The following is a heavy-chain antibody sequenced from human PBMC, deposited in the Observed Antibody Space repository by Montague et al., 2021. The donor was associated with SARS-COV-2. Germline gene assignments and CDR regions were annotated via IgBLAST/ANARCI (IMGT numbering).Heavy chain of an antibody. Sequence: CAISGGSVWSNTAAWNWIRQSPSGGLEWLGRTNYRSKWTSDCATSVEGRISIDPDTSKNQFFLHLRSVTPEDTGVYYCVRDTGSAQAGFDAWGQGTLVTVSS. CDR3: VRDTGSAQAGFDA. J-gene: IGHJ4*02. CDR1: GGSVWSNTAA. CDR2: TNYRSKWTS. D-gene: IGHD4-17*01. V-gene: IGHV6-1*01.